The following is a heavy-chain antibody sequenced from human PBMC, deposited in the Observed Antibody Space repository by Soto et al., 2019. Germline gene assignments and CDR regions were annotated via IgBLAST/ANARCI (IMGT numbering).Heavy chain of an antibody. CDR3: VDVFTGSTFGY. CDR2: AYRTGSV. CDR1: GVSIGTSGDY. Sequence: LSETLSLTCTVTGVSIGTSGDYWGWVRQPPGKGLEWIGSAYRTGSVYYNPSLYNPALESRLSITVDTSKNQFSLKLRSVTAADTAVDYCVDVFTGSTFGYWGQGTLVTVSS. D-gene: IGHD3-9*01. V-gene: IGHV4-39*01. J-gene: IGHJ4*02.